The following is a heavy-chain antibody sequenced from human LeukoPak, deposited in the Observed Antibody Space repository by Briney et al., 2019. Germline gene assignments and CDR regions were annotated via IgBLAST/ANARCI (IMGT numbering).Heavy chain of an antibody. D-gene: IGHD1-14*01. J-gene: IGHJ3*02. Sequence: GASVKVSCKASGYTFTGYYMHWVRQAPGQGLEWMGWINPNSGGTNYAQKFQGRVTMTRDTSISTAYMELSRLRSDDTAVYYCARKRYPLERSDAFDIWGQGTMVTVSS. CDR1: GYTFTGYY. CDR2: INPNSGGT. V-gene: IGHV1-2*02. CDR3: ARKRYPLERSDAFDI.